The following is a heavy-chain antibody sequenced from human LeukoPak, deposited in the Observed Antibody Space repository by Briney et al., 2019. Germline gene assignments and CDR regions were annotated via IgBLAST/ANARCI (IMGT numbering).Heavy chain of an antibody. CDR1: GASISSAGYS. Sequence: SETLSLTCAVSGASISSAGYSWSWIRQPPGRGLEWIGYISQSGSPYYDPSLKSRVTISVDRSKNQFSLNLTSATAADTAVYYCARLRFGELYFDYWGQGTLVTVSS. V-gene: IGHV4-30-2*01. D-gene: IGHD3-10*01. CDR3: ARLRFGELYFDY. CDR2: ISQSGSP. J-gene: IGHJ4*02.